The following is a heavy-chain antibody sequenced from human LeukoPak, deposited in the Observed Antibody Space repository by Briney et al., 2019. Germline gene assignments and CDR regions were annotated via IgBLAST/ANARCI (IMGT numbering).Heavy chain of an antibody. CDR1: GGSFSGYY. CDR3: EWFGETEYAFDI. D-gene: IGHD3-10*01. V-gene: IGHV4-34*01. J-gene: IGHJ3*02. CDR2: INHSGST. Sequence: SETLSLTCAVYGGSFSGYYWSWIRQPPGKGLEWNGEINHSGSTNYNPSLKSRVTISVDTSKNQLSLKLSSVTAADTAVYYWEWFGETEYAFDIWRQGTMVTVSS.